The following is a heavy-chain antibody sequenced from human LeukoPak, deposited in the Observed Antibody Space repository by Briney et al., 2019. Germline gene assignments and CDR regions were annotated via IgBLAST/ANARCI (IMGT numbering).Heavy chain of an antibody. CDR1: GGSFSGYY. Sequence: SETLSLTCAVYGGSFSGYYWSWIRQPPGKGLEWIGEINHSGSTNYNPSLKSRVTISVDTSKNQFSLKLSSVTAADTAVYYCARGPALHYYDSSGYYHWLDPWGQGTLVTVSS. J-gene: IGHJ5*02. V-gene: IGHV4-34*01. CDR2: INHSGST. D-gene: IGHD3-22*01. CDR3: ARGPALHYYDSSGYYHWLDP.